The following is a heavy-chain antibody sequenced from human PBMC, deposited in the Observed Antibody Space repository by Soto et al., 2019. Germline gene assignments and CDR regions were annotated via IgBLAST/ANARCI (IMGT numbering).Heavy chain of an antibody. CDR1: GGSISNYH. CDR3: ARLKLADTGDYGEFDY. V-gene: IGHV4-59*01. CDR2: VHHSGKI. D-gene: IGHD3-9*01. J-gene: IGHJ4*02. Sequence: QVQLQESGPGLVKPSETLSLTCTVSGGSISNYHWAWIRQPPGKGLDWIGYVHHSGKITYNPSLKNRVTISMELSKNVFSLKLDSATAADTAVYYCARLKLADTGDYGEFDYWGQGALVAVSS.